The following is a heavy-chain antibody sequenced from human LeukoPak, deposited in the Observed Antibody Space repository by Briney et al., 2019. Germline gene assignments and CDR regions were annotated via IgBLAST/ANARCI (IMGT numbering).Heavy chain of an antibody. CDR3: ARGGNWGYFDY. CDR1: RFTFSSYG. J-gene: IGHJ4*02. D-gene: IGHD7-27*01. V-gene: IGHV3-33*01. Sequence: PGGSLRLSCAASRFTFSSYGMHWVRQAPGKGLEWVAVIWYDGRNKYYADSVKGRFTISRDNSKNTLYLQMNSLRTEDTAIYHCARGGNWGYFDYWGQGTLVTVSS. CDR2: IWYDGRNK.